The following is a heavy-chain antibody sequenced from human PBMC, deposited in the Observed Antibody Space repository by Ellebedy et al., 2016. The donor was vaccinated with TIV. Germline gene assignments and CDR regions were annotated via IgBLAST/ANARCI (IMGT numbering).Heavy chain of an antibody. Sequence: MPSETLSLTCTVSGGSISSSSYYWGWIRQPPGKGLEWLGTIYYSGSTYYNPSLKSRVTISMDTSKNQFSLKLSSVTAADTAVYYCARDPPSQAVTFDYWGQGTLVTVSS. CDR3: ARDPPSQAVTFDY. J-gene: IGHJ4*02. CDR2: IYYSGST. D-gene: IGHD4-17*01. V-gene: IGHV4-39*07. CDR1: GGSISSSSYY.